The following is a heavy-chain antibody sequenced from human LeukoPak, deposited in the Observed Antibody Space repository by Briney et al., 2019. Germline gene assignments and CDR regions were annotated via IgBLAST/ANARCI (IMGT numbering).Heavy chain of an antibody. CDR1: GGSISSSNW. V-gene: IGHV4-4*02. Sequence: KPSGTLSLTCAVSGGSISSSNWWSWVRQPPGEGLEWIGEIYHSGSTNYNPSLKSRVTISVDKSKNQFSLKLSSVTAADTAVYYCARRPAAVAAKGAFDIWGQGTMVTVSS. J-gene: IGHJ3*02. CDR2: IYHSGST. CDR3: ARRPAAVAAKGAFDI. D-gene: IGHD6-19*01.